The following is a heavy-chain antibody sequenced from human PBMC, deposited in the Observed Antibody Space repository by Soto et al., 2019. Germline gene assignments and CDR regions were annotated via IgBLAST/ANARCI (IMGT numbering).Heavy chain of an antibody. D-gene: IGHD3-22*01. Sequence: GGSLRLSCAASGFTFSNYGMHWVRQAPGKGVEWVAIISYDGSYNYYADSVKGRFTISRDNSKNTMYLQMNSLRAEYTAVYYCAKPHSSGYYSDAFDIWGQGTMVTVSS. J-gene: IGHJ3*02. CDR1: GFTFSNYG. V-gene: IGHV3-30*18. CDR2: ISYDGSYN. CDR3: AKPHSSGYYSDAFDI.